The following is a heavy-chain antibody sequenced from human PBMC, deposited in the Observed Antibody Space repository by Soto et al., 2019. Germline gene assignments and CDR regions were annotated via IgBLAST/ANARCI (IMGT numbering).Heavy chain of an antibody. V-gene: IGHV4-34*01. CDR1: GGSFSGYY. Sequence: PSETLSLTCAVYGGSFSGYYWSWIRQPPGKGLEWIGEINHSGSTNYNPSLKSRVTISLDTSKNQFSLRLSSVTAADTAVYYCARGSNSGGYYVGFDHWGQGTLVTVSS. CDR2: INHSGST. D-gene: IGHD3-22*01. CDR3: ARGSNSGGYYVGFDH. J-gene: IGHJ5*02.